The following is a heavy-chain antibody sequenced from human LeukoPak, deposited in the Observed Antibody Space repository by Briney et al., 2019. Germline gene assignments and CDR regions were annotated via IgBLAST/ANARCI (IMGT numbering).Heavy chain of an antibody. J-gene: IGHJ4*02. Sequence: ASVKVSCKASGYTFTSYGISWVRQAPGQGLEWMGWISAYNGNTNYAQKLQGRVTMTTDTSTSTVYMELSSLRSEDTAVYYCARDRRLQNKDFDYWGRGTLVTVSS. CDR1: GYTFTSYG. D-gene: IGHD6-25*01. V-gene: IGHV1-18*01. CDR2: ISAYNGNT. CDR3: ARDRRLQNKDFDY.